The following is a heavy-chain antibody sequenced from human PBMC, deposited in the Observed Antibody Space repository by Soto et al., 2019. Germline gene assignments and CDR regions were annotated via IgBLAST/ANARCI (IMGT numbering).Heavy chain of an antibody. V-gene: IGHV3-33*01. Sequence: GGSLRLSCAASGFTFSSYGMHWVRQAPGKGLEWVAVIWYDGSNKYYADSVKGRFTISRDNSKNTLYLQMNSLRAEDTAVYYCAYTTTVTPGRIGHYFDYWGQGTLVTVPS. CDR3: AYTTTVTPGRIGHYFDY. CDR1: GFTFSSYG. D-gene: IGHD4-4*01. CDR2: IWYDGSNK. J-gene: IGHJ4*02.